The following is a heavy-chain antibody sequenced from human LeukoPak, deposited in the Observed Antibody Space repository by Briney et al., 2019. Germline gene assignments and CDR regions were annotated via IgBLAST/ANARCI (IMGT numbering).Heavy chain of an antibody. J-gene: IGHJ4*02. D-gene: IGHD2-2*01. V-gene: IGHV3-23*01. CDR1: GFTFSSYA. CDR3: AKGFSPSQLLWALDY. Sequence: GGSLRLSCAASGFTFSSYAMSWVRQAPGKGLEWVSAISGSGGSTYYADSVKGRFTISRDNSKNTLYLQMNSLRAEDTAVYYRAKGFSPSQLLWALDYWGQGTLVTVSS. CDR2: ISGSGGST.